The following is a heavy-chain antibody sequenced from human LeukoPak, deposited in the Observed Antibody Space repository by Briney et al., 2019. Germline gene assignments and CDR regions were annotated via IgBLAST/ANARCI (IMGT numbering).Heavy chain of an antibody. J-gene: IGHJ3*02. D-gene: IGHD6-25*01. CDR2: ISGSGGST. CDR1: GFTFSSYA. V-gene: IGHV3-23*01. CDR3: ARGVRRRPDAFDI. Sequence: PGGSLRLSCAASGFTFSSYAMSWVRQAPGKGLEWVSDISGSGGSTYYADSVKGRFTISRDNSKNTLYLQMNSLRAEDTAVYYCARGVRRRPDAFDIWGQGTMVTVSS.